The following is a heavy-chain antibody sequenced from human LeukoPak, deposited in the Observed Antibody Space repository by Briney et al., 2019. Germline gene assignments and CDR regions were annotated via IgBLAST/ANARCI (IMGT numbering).Heavy chain of an antibody. Sequence: SETLSLTCTVSGGSISSYHWSWVRQPAGKGLEWIGRIYTSGSTNYNPSPKSRVTMSVDTSKNRFSLKLSSVTAADTAVYYCARFGYSYSVDYWGQGTLVTVSS. CDR1: GGSISSYH. D-gene: IGHD5-18*01. J-gene: IGHJ4*02. CDR3: ARFGYSYSVDY. V-gene: IGHV4-4*07. CDR2: IYTSGST.